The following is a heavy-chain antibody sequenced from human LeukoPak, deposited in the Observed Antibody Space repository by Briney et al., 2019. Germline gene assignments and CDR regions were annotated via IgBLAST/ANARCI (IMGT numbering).Heavy chain of an antibody. CDR1: GGSFSGYY. D-gene: IGHD6-13*01. CDR3: ASSGIAAAGIDY. CDR2: INHSGST. J-gene: IGHJ4*02. Sequence: PETLSLTCAVYGGSFSGYYWSWIRQPPGKGLEWIGEINHSGSTNYNPSLKSRVTISVDTSKNQFSLKLSSVTAADTAVYYCASSGIAAAGIDYWGQGTLVTVSS. V-gene: IGHV4-34*01.